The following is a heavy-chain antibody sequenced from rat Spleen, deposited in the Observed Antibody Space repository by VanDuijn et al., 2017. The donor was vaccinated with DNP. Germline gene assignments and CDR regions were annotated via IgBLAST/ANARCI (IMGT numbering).Heavy chain of an antibody. J-gene: IGHJ3*01. Sequence: QVQLRQSGAELAKPGSSVKISCKASGDTFTSYYIAWIKRTTGQGLDYIGYINTGRGGTNYNEKFKGKATLTVDKSSSTAFMQLSSLTPDDSAVYYCASSWVGVRGIWFAFWGQGTLVTVSS. CDR1: GDTFTSYY. D-gene: IGHD4-3*01. CDR2: INTGRGGT. CDR3: ASSWVGVRGIWFAF. V-gene: IGHV1-43*01.